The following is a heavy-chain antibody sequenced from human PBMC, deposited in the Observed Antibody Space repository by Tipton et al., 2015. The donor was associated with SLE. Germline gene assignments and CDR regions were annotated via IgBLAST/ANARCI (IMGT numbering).Heavy chain of an antibody. J-gene: IGHJ4*02. V-gene: IGHV4-34*01. CDR3: ASLVSSNWYFDY. CDR2: INHSGST. CDR1: GGSFSGYY. Sequence: LRLSCAVYGGSFSGYYWSWIRQPPGKGLEWIGEINHSGSTNYKPSLKSRVTISLDTSKNQFSLQLSSVTDADTAVYYCASLVSSNWYFDYWGQGTLVTVSS. D-gene: IGHD6-13*01.